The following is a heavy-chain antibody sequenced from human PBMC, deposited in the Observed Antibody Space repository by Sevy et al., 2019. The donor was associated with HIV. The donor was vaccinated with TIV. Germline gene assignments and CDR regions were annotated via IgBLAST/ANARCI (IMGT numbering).Heavy chain of an antibody. CDR1: GFTFRSYW. CDR3: ARDCSSTSCLWGLDV. D-gene: IGHD2-2*01. CDR2: IKVDGSEK. Sequence: GGSLRLSCAVSGFTFRSYWRSWVRQAPGKGLEWVAHIKVDGSEKYHVDSGKGRFTISRDNAKNSLFLQMNSLRVEDTAVYYCARDCSSTSCLWGLDVWGQGTAVTVSS. J-gene: IGHJ6*02. V-gene: IGHV3-7*03.